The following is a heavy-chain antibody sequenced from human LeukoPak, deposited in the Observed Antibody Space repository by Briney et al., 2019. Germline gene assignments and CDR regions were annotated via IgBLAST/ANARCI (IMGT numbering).Heavy chain of an antibody. CDR1: GFTLRSYG. V-gene: IGHV3-33*01. CDR2: TWYDGSNK. J-gene: IGHJ3*02. D-gene: IGHD3-10*01. CDR3: ARISRTYGSGSYIDDAFDS. Sequence: GRSLRLSCASCGFTLRSYGMRWVRQGPGKGLEWVADTWYDGSNKYYADSVKGRFTIARDNSKNTLYLNMNSLRANDTAVYYCARISRTYGSGSYIDDAFDSWGQGTMVTVSS.